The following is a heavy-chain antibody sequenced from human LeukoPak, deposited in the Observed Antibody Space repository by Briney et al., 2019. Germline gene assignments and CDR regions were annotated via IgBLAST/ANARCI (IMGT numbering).Heavy chain of an antibody. CDR3: ARIRDGYNDAYDI. CDR2: FDPEDGET. Sequence: ASVKVSCKVSGYTLTELSMHWVRQAPGKGLEWMGGFDPEDGETIYAQKFQGRVTMTRDTSASTVYMQLSSLRSEDTAMYYCARIRDGYNDAYDIWGQGTVVTVPS. V-gene: IGHV1-24*01. D-gene: IGHD5-24*01. J-gene: IGHJ3*02. CDR1: GYTLTELS.